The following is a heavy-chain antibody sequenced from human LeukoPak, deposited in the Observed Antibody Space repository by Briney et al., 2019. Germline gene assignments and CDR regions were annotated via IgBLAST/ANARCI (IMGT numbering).Heavy chain of an antibody. D-gene: IGHD3-9*01. Sequence: GASVKVSCKASGYTFTGYYMHWVRQAPGQGLEWMGWINPNSGGTNYAQKFQGRVTMTRDTSISTAYMELSRLRSDDTAVYYCARDPADYDKGLFDPWGQGTLVTVSS. CDR3: ARDPADYDKGLFDP. CDR2: INPNSGGT. CDR1: GYTFTGYY. V-gene: IGHV1-2*02. J-gene: IGHJ5*02.